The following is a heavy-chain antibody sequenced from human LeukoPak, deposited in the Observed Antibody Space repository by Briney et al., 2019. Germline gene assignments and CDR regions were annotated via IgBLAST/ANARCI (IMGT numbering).Heavy chain of an antibody. CDR1: GFTFSSYA. CDR2: ISGSGGST. Sequence: GGSLRLSCAASGFTFSSYAMSWVRQAPGKGLEWVSAISGSGGSTYYADSVKGRFTISRDNSKNTLYLQMNSLRAEDTAVYYCGKEKAVAGIEDWFDPWGQGTLVTVSS. D-gene: IGHD6-19*01. J-gene: IGHJ5*02. CDR3: GKEKAVAGIEDWFDP. V-gene: IGHV3-23*01.